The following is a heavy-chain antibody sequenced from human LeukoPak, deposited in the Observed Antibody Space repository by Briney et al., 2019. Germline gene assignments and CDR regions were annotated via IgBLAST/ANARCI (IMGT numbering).Heavy chain of an antibody. V-gene: IGHV3-30*18. D-gene: IGHD3-10*01. Sequence: GGSLRLSCAASGFTFSSYGMHWVRQAPGKGLEWVAVISYDGSNKYYADSVKGRFTISRDNSKNTLYLQMNSLRAEDTAVHYCAKDKWEDYYGSGSPFDYWGQGTLVTVSS. CDR3: AKDKWEDYYGSGSPFDY. CDR2: ISYDGSNK. CDR1: GFTFSSYG. J-gene: IGHJ4*02.